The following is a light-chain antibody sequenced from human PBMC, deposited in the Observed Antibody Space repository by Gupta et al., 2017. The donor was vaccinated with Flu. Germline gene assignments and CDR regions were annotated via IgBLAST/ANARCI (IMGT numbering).Light chain of an antibody. J-gene: IGKJ1*01. V-gene: IGKV3-15*01. CDR1: QSLTNM. CDR3: QQYDRWPWT. CDR2: GAS. Sequence: PGERASLSCRASQSLTNMSGFQQKPGEPPRLLMSGASNRATGGPARFRGSGYGTEFTLPISSLQSEDFAVYYCQQYDRWPWTLGQGTKVEIK.